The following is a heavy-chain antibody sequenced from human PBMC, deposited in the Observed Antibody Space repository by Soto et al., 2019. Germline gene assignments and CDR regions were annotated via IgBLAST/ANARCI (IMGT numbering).Heavy chain of an antibody. CDR2: ISYDGSNK. V-gene: IGHV3-30*03. J-gene: IGHJ4*02. Sequence: RGSLRLSCAASGFTFSSYGIHWVRHSPGKGLEWVAVISYDGSNKYYADSVKGRFTISRDNSKNTLYLQMNSLRAEDTAVYYCATDYVDWEDYFDYWGQGTLVTVSS. D-gene: IGHD4-17*01. CDR1: GFTFSSYG. CDR3: ATDYVDWEDYFDY.